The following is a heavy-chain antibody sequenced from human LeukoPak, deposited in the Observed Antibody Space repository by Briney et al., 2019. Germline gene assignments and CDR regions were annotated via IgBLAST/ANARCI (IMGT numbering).Heavy chain of an antibody. CDR3: AQDRASIQFYF. CDR2: IRPSGDNT. V-gene: IGHV3-23*01. J-gene: IGHJ4*02. Sequence: GGSLRLSCAASGFTFSSYDMTWVRQAPGRGLEWVSSIRPSGDNTYYGDSVKGRFTISRDNSKNTMYLQMNSLRAEDTALYYCAQDRASIQFYFWGQGTLVTVSS. D-gene: IGHD5-24*01. CDR1: GFTFSSYD.